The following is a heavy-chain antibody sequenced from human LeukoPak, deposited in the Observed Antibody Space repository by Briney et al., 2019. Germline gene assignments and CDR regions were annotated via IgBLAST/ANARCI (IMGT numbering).Heavy chain of an antibody. CDR3: ATAVTDY. CDR2: ISGDGGST. V-gene: IGHV3-43*02. CDR1: GFTFDDYA. Sequence: GGSLRLXCAASGFTFDDYAMHWVRHAPGKGLEWVSLISGDGGSTYYADSVKGRFTISRDNSKNSLYLQMNSLRTEDTALYYCATAVTDYWGQGTLVTVSS. J-gene: IGHJ4*02.